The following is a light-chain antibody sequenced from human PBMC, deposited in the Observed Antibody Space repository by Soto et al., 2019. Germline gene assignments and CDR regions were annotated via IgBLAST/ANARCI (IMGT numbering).Light chain of an antibody. V-gene: IGKV3-15*01. CDR2: GTS. J-gene: IGKJ4*01. Sequence: ELVMTQSPATLSVSPGERATLSCRASQSFSSNVAWYQQKPGQAPRLLIYGTSTRVTGIPARFSGGGSGTELALTISILQSEDFAVYYCQQYYNWPLTFGEGTKVEIK. CDR3: QQYYNWPLT. CDR1: QSFSSN.